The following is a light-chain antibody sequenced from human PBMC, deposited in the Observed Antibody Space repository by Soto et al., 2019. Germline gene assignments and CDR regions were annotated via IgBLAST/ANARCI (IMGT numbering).Light chain of an antibody. CDR3: QQYGSSRIT. J-gene: IGKJ5*01. CDR2: GAS. V-gene: IGKV3-20*01. CDR1: QSVSSSY. Sequence: IVLTQSPGTLSLSPGERATLSCLASQSVSSSYLAWYQQKPGQAPRLLIYGASSRATGIPDRFSGSGSGTDFTLTISRLEPEDFAVYYCQQYGSSRITFGQGTRLEIK.